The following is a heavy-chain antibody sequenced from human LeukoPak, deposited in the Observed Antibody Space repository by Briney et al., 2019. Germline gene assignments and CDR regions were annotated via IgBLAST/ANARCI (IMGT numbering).Heavy chain of an antibody. J-gene: IGHJ4*02. V-gene: IGHV3-66*01. CDR2: IYTGGNT. Sequence: PGGSLRLSCVASGFTFRSYWMSWVRQAPGKGLEWVSVIYTGGNTYYGDPVKARFTISRDNSKNTVYLQMNNLRAEDTAVYYCARVLKTTHYDIGAFDYWGQGTLVSVSS. D-gene: IGHD3-22*01. CDR1: GFTFRSYW. CDR3: ARVLKTTHYDIGAFDY.